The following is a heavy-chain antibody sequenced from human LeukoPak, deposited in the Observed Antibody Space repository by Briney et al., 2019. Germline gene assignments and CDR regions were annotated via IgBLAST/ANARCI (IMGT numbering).Heavy chain of an antibody. J-gene: IGHJ4*02. CDR2: IIPIFGTA. V-gene: IGHV1-69*01. Sequence: KVSCKASGGTFSSYAISWVRQAPGQGLEWMGGIIPIFGTANYAQKFQGRVTITADESTSTAYMELSSLRSEDTAVYYCASASYYDFWSGHFDYWGQGTLVTVSS. CDR1: GGTFSSYA. D-gene: IGHD3-3*01. CDR3: ASASYYDFWSGHFDY.